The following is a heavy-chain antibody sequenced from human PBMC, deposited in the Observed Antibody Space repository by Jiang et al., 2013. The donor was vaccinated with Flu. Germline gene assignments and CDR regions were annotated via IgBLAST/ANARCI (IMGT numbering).Heavy chain of an antibody. CDR3: ARERIAARYNWFDP. CDR2: INAGNGNT. D-gene: IGHD6-6*01. CDR1: GYTFTSYA. V-gene: IGHV1-3*01. Sequence: SGAEVKKPGASVKVSCKASGYTFTSYAMHWVRQAPGQRLEWMGWINAGNGNTKYSQKFQGRVTITRDTSASTAYMELSSLRSEDTAVYYCARERIAARYNWFDPWGQGTLVTVSS. J-gene: IGHJ5*02.